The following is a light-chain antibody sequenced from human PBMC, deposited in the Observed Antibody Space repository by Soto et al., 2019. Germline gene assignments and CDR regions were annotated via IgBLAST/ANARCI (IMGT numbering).Light chain of an antibody. CDR3: SSYGSNTLFV. CDR1: SSDVGGYNY. V-gene: IGLV2-8*01. Sequence: QSVLTQPPSASGSPGQSVTISCTGTSSDVGGYNYVSWFQHHPGKAPKLLIHEVNKRPSGVPDRFSGSKSGNTASLTVSGLQAEDEADYYCSSYGSNTLFVFGTGTKVTVL. J-gene: IGLJ1*01. CDR2: EVN.